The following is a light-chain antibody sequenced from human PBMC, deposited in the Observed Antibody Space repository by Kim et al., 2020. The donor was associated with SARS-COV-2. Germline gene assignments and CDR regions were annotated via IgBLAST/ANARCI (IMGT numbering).Light chain of an antibody. CDR3: QQNYSPPRT. CDR1: ESIDRY. V-gene: IGKV1-39*01. Sequence: ASVGERVVITCRTSESIDRYLSWYQQKPGKAPTLLIYAASTLQSGVPSRFSGAGSGTDFTLTITSVQPEDFATYYCQQNYSPPRTFGQGTRVDIK. CDR2: AAS. J-gene: IGKJ1*01.